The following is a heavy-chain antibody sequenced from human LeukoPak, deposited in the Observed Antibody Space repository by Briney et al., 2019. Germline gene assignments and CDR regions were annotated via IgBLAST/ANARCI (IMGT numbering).Heavy chain of an antibody. J-gene: IGHJ6*02. Sequence: GGSLRFSCAASGFTFSNYAMTWVRQAPGKGLEWVSTVSGGGGSTYYADSVKGRFTISRDNSKGTLYLQMNSLRAEDTAVYFCAKGSRVLSFYYYDLDVWGQGTTVTVSS. CDR3: AKGSRVLSFYYYDLDV. D-gene: IGHD3-10*01. V-gene: IGHV3-23*01. CDR1: GFTFSNYA. CDR2: VSGGGGST.